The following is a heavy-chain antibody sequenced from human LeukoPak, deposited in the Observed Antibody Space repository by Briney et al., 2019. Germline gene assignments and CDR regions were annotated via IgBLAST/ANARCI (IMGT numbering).Heavy chain of an antibody. D-gene: IGHD3-22*01. CDR3: ARSIYDSSGYYG. J-gene: IGHJ4*02. Sequence: SETLSLTCTVSGGSISSYYWGWIRQPPGKGLEWIGYIYYSGSTNYNPSLKSRVTISVDTSKNQFSLKLSSVTAADTAVYYCARSIYDSSGYYGWGQGTLVTVSS. CDR1: GGSISSYY. V-gene: IGHV4-59*01. CDR2: IYYSGST.